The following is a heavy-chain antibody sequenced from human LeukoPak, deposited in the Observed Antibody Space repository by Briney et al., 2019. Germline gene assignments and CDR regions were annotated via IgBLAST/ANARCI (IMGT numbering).Heavy chain of an antibody. J-gene: IGHJ5*02. V-gene: IGHV1-18*01. CDR1: GYTFTSYG. CDR3: ASSVLVYDYVWGSYRPNWFDP. D-gene: IGHD3-16*02. CDR2: ISAYNGNT. Sequence: ASVKVSCKASGYTFTSYGISWVRQAPGQGLEWMGWISAYNGNTNYAQKLQGRVTMTTDTSTSTAYMELRSLRSDDTAVYYCASSVLVYDYVWGSYRPNWFDPWGQGTLVTVPS.